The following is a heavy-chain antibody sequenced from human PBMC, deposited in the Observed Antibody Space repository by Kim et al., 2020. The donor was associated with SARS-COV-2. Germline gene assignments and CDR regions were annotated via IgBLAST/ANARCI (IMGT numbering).Heavy chain of an antibody. V-gene: IGHV5-51*01. CDR3: ARRRSTYYYDSGRLYYFDY. Sequence: GESLKISCKGSGYTFSNYWIGWVRQMPGKGLEWMGTIYPGDSDTTYSPSFQGQVTISADRSITTAYLQWSSLKASDTAMYYCARRRSTYYYDSGRLYYFDYWGQGTLVTVSS. CDR2: IYPGDSDT. CDR1: GYTFSNYW. D-gene: IGHD3-10*01. J-gene: IGHJ4*02.